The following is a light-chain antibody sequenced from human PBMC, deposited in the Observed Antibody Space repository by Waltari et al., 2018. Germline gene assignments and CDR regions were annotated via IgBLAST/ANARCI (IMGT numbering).Light chain of an antibody. CDR3: QQYAITPWT. CDR1: QSVLYSPNNKNY. V-gene: IGKV4-1*01. CDR2: WAS. J-gene: IGKJ1*01. Sequence: DIVMTQSPESLTVSLGARATINCKSSQSVLYSPNNKNYLVWYQQKPGQLPKVLIYWASTRESGVPDRFSGSGSGTDFTLTISSLQAEDVAVYYCQQYAITPWTFGQGTKVEIK.